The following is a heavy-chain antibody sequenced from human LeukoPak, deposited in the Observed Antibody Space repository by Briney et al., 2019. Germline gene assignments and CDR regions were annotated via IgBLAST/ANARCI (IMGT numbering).Heavy chain of an antibody. CDR2: ITWNGDNV. V-gene: IGHV3-9*01. CDR1: GFTFDDYA. D-gene: IGHD6-19*01. Sequence: GGSLRLSCTASGFTFDDYAMHWVRQAPGKGLEWVSYITWNGDNVAYADSVKGRFTVSRDNAENSLYLHINSLRIEDTALYYCAKSHSVAVAGTYSTYYFDSWGQGTLVTVSS. J-gene: IGHJ4*02. CDR3: AKSHSVAVAGTYSTYYFDS.